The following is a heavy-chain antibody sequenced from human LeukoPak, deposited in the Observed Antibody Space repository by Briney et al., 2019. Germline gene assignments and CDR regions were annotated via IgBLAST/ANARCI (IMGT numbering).Heavy chain of an antibody. Sequence: GGSLRLSCAASGFTFSGYEMNWVRQAPGKGLEWVSYISSSGYGIYYADSVKGRFAISRDNAKNSLYLQMNTLRAEDTAVYYCARAIAAAGSRRYYFDYWGQGTLVTVSS. V-gene: IGHV3-48*03. J-gene: IGHJ4*02. CDR1: GFTFSGYE. CDR2: ISSSGYGI. D-gene: IGHD6-13*01. CDR3: ARAIAAAGSRRYYFDY.